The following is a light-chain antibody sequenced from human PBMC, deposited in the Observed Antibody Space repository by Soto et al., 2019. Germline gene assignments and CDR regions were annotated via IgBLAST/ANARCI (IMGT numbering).Light chain of an antibody. CDR2: ANS. CDR1: SSNIGTTYD. CDR3: SSYTSSSTVI. J-gene: IGLJ2*01. V-gene: IGLV1-40*01. Sequence: QSVLTQPPSVSGAPGQRVTISCTGSSSNIGTTYDVHWYQQFPGTAPKLLIYANSNRPSGVPDRFSGSKSGTSASLAITGLQAEDEADYYCSSYTSSSTVIFGGGTKVTVL.